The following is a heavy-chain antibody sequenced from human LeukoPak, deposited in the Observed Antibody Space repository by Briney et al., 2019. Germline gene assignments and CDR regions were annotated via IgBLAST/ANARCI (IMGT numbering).Heavy chain of an antibody. D-gene: IGHD6-19*01. CDR1: GFTFSSYS. Sequence: GGSLRLSCAASGFTFSSYSMNWVRQAPGKGLEWVSHISSSSSTIYYADSVKGRFTISRDNAKNSLYLQMNSLSAEDTAVYYCARDGGSGWSYFDYWGQGTLVTVSS. CDR3: ARDGGSGWSYFDY. CDR2: ISSSSSTI. J-gene: IGHJ4*02. V-gene: IGHV3-48*01.